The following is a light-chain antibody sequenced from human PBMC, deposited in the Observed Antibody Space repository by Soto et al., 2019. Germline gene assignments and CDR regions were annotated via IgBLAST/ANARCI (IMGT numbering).Light chain of an antibody. Sequence: DIQMTQSPSSVSASVGDGVTITCRASQGISSRLAWYQQKPGKAPKLLIYTASSLQSGVPSRFSGSGSGTEFTLTISSLQPDDFATYYCQHYSTVWAFGQGTKVDIK. CDR1: QGISSR. CDR3: QHYSTVWA. V-gene: IGKV1-12*01. CDR2: TAS. J-gene: IGKJ1*01.